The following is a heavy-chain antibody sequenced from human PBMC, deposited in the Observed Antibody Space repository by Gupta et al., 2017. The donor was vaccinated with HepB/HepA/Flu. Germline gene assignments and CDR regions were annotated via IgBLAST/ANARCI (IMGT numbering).Heavy chain of an antibody. D-gene: IGHD4-17*01. Sequence: EVQLLESGGGLVQPGGSLRLSCAASGFTFSSYAMSWVRQAPGKGLEWVSAISGSGGSTYYADSVKGRFTISRDNSKNTLYLQMNSLRAEDTAVYYCAKDLDRGDYFRYYMDVWGKGTTVTVSS. J-gene: IGHJ6*03. CDR2: ISGSGGST. V-gene: IGHV3-23*01. CDR1: GFTFSSYA. CDR3: AKDLDRGDYFRYYMDV.